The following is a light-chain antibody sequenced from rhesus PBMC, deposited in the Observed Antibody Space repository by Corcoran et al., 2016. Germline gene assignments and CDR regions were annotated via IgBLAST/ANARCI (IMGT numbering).Light chain of an antibody. J-gene: IGKJ2*01. Sequence: QVILTQSPATLSLSPGERATLSCRASESVTTYLAWYQQKPGQAPRLLSYGASSRATGFPDRVSASGSGTDFTLTISSLEPEDVGVYHCYQHSSGYSFGQGPKVEI. CDR3: YQHSSGYS. CDR2: GAS. CDR1: ESVTTY. V-gene: IGKV3-10*01.